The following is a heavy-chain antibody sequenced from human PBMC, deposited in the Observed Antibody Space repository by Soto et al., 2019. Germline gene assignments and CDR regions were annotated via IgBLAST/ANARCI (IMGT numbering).Heavy chain of an antibody. Sequence: HPGGSLRLSCTASGFTFGDYAMSWFRQAPGKGLEWVGFIRSKAYGGTTEYAASVKGRFTISRDDSKSIAYLQMNSLKTEDTAVYYCTRAPELTHKYYEDAFDIWGQGTMVTVSS. D-gene: IGHD3-16*01. CDR1: GFTFGDYA. CDR3: TRAPELTHKYYEDAFDI. CDR2: IRSKAYGGTT. V-gene: IGHV3-49*03. J-gene: IGHJ3*02.